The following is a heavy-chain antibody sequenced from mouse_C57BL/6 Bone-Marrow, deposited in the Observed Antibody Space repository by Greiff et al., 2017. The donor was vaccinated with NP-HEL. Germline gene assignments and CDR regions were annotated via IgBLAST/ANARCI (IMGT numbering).Heavy chain of an antibody. Sequence: VQLQQPGAELVKPGASVKLSCKASGYTFTSYWMQWVKQRPGQGLEWIGEIDPSDSYTNYNQKFKGKATLTVDTSSSTAYMQLSSLTSEDSAVYYCARNYDGYFFDYWGQGTTHTVSS. CDR3: ARNYDGYFFDY. D-gene: IGHD2-3*01. V-gene: IGHV1-50*01. CDR2: IDPSDSYT. J-gene: IGHJ2*01. CDR1: GYTFTSYW.